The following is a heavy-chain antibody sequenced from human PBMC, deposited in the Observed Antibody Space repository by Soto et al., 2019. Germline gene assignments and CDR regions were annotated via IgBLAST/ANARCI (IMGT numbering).Heavy chain of an antibody. V-gene: IGHV1-18*04. CDR1: GYNFTSYR. CDR3: ARDLSGASGY. CDR2: ITAYNGNT. Sequence: ASVQVTCKASGYNFTSYRISGLRQANRQGREWMGWITAYNGNTNYAPKLQGRGTRTTDTSTSIVYMELRSLRSDDTSGYYCARDLSGASGYWG. J-gene: IGHJ4*01. D-gene: IGHD3-10*01.